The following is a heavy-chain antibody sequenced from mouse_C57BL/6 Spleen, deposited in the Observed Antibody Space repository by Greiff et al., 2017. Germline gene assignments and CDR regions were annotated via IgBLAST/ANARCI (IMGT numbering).Heavy chain of an antibody. Sequence: QVQLQQSGAELVKPGASVKISCKASGYAFSSYWMNWVKQRPGKGLEWIGQIYPGDGDTNYNGKFKGKATLTADKSSSTAYMQLSSPTSEDSAVYFCARGDGGYWYFDVWGTGTTVTVSS. CDR1: GYAFSSYW. V-gene: IGHV1-80*01. CDR2: IYPGDGDT. CDR3: ARGDGGYWYFDV. D-gene: IGHD3-3*01. J-gene: IGHJ1*03.